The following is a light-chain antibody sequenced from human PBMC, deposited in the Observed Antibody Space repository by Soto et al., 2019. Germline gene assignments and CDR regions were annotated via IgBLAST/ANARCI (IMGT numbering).Light chain of an antibody. CDR2: GAS. CDR1: QSVGSNY. Sequence: EVVSTQSPGTLSLSPGERATLSCRASQSVGSNYLAWYQQKPGQAPRLLIYGASSRATGIADRFSGSGSGTDFTLTISRLEPEDFALYYCQQYGYSPITFGQGTRLEIK. J-gene: IGKJ5*01. V-gene: IGKV3-20*01. CDR3: QQYGYSPIT.